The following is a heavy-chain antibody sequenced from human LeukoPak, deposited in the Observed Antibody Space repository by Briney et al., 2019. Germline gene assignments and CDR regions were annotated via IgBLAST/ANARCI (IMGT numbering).Heavy chain of an antibody. CDR1: GGSISDSSYY. D-gene: IGHD5-24*01. CDR2: IYYSGTT. CDR3: ARRGDDYNRRAFDY. V-gene: IGHV4-39*01. J-gene: IGHJ4*02. Sequence: RPSETLSLTCTVSGGSISDSSYYWAWIRQPQGKGLEWIGTIYYSGTTYYNSPLKSRVTISVDMSKNQFSLKLTSVTAADTAVYYCARRGDDYNRRAFDYWGQGILATVSS.